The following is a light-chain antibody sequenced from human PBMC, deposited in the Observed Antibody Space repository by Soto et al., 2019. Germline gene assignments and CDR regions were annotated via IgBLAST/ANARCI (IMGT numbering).Light chain of an antibody. CDR2: EVS. Sequence: QPVLTQPASVSGSLGQSITISCTGTSSDIGGYKYVSWYQQHPGKAPKLIIFEVSNRPSGVSDRFSGSNSGNTASLTISGLQAEDEADYYCTSYSRYRVLVFGGGTKVTVL. CDR1: SSDIGGYKY. V-gene: IGLV2-14*01. CDR3: TSYSRYRVLV. J-gene: IGLJ3*02.